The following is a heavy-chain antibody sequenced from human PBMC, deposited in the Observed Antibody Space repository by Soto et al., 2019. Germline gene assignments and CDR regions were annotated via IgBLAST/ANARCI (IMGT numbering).Heavy chain of an antibody. V-gene: IGHV1-2*04. CDR1: GYTFTGYY. D-gene: IGHD2-15*01. CDR2: INPNSGGT. Sequence: QVQLVQSAAEVKKPGASVKVSCKASGYTFTGYYMHWVRQAPGQGLEWMGWINPNSGGTNYAQKFQGWVTMTRDTSISTAYMELSRLRSDDTAVYYCARSADCSGGSCYSNYYYYMDVWGKGTTVTVSS. J-gene: IGHJ6*03. CDR3: ARSADCSGGSCYSNYYYYMDV.